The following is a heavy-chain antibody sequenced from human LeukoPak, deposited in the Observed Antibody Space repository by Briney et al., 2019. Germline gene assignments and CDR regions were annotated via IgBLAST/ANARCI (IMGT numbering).Heavy chain of an antibody. D-gene: IGHD5-18*01. CDR2: IYYSGRT. V-gene: IGHV4-59*01. CDR3: ARGQKYRSGYTVTELGSGYFGY. CDR1: GGSISSYY. Sequence: SETLPLTRTVSGGSISSYYWNWIPQPPGKGLEWIGYIYYSGRTSYNPSLKSRVTISVDTSKNQFSLRLSSVTAADTAVYYCARGQKYRSGYTVTELGSGYFGYWGQGTLVTVSS. J-gene: IGHJ4*02.